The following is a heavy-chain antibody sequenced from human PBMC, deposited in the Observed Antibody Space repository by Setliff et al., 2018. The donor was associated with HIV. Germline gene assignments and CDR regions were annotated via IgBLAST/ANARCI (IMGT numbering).Heavy chain of an antibody. CDR2: LDWDDNK. J-gene: IGHJ4*02. V-gene: IGHV2-70*11. D-gene: IGHD6-6*01. CDR3: ARSSSIAARGFDY. CDR1: GFSLSPNEMC. Sequence: SGPTLVNPTQTLTLTCTFSGFSLSPNEMCVSWIRQPPGKALEWLARLDWDDNKSYSTSLKTRLTISKDTSKNRVVLTMTNMDPADTATYYCARSSSIAARGFDYWGQGTLVTVSS.